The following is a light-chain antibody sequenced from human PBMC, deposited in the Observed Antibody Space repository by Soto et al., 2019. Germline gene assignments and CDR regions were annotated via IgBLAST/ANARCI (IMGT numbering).Light chain of an antibody. CDR2: DVS. CDR1: TRDVVSYGY. Sequence: THPRSVSGSPGQSFTISCTGSTRDVVSYGYVSWYQQFPGNAPKLMIFDVSKRPSGVPDRFSGSKSGNTASLTISGLQAEDEADYYCCSYAGSYTFARNVFGTGTKVTVL. J-gene: IGLJ1*01. CDR3: CSYAGSYTFARNV. V-gene: IGLV2-11*01.